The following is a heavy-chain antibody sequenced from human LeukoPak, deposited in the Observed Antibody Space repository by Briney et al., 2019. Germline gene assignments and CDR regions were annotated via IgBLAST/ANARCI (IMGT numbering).Heavy chain of an antibody. CDR2: ISSGGGSA. Sequence: PGGSLRLSCAASGFIFSTYDMSWVRQAPGKGLEWVSGISSGGGSAYYAESVEGRFTISRDNSKEMLYLQMNSLRAEDTAVYYCAKTSGGSCWGQGTLVTVSS. CDR1: GFIFSTYD. D-gene: IGHD2-15*01. J-gene: IGHJ4*02. CDR3: AKTSGGSC. V-gene: IGHV3-23*01.